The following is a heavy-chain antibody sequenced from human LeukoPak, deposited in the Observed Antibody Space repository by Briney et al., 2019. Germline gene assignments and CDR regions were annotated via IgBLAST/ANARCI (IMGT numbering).Heavy chain of an antibody. V-gene: IGHV3-48*01. CDR1: GFTFSSYS. D-gene: IGHD3-10*01. CDR3: ARGGDYYGLNWFDP. Sequence: PGGSLRLSCAASGFTFSSYSMNWVRQAPGKGLEWVSYISSSSSTIYYADSVKGRFTISRDNAKNSLYLQMNSLRAEDTAVYYCARGGDYYGLNWFDPWGQGTLVTVSS. J-gene: IGHJ5*02. CDR2: ISSSSSTI.